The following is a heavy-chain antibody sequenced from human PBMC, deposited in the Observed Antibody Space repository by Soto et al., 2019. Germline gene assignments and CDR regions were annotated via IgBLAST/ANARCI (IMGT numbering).Heavy chain of an antibody. Sequence: QVQLQQSGPGLVKPSETLSLTCTVSGGSISGYYWSWIRQPPGKGLEWIGYIDYSGSSNYNPSLRSPATIPLDTSKNPSPPRLRSVPVADRALYSCARARYDSSRYYYFDYWGQGTLITVSS. CDR3: ARARYDSSRYYYFDY. V-gene: IGHV4-59*01. CDR2: IDYSGSS. CDR1: GGSISGYY. D-gene: IGHD3-22*01. J-gene: IGHJ4*02.